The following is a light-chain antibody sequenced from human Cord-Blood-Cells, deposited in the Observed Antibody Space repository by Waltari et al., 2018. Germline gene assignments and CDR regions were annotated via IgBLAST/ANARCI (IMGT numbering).Light chain of an antibody. CDR1: SSDVGGYKY. CDR3: SSYTSSSTE. CDR2: EVS. V-gene: IGLV2-14*01. J-gene: IGLJ2*01. Sequence: QSALTQPASVSGSPGQSITISCTGTSSDVGGYKYVSWYQQHPGKAPKLMIYEVSKRPSGVSTRCSGSKSGNAASLTISGLQAEDEADYYCSSYTSSSTEFGGGTKLTVL.